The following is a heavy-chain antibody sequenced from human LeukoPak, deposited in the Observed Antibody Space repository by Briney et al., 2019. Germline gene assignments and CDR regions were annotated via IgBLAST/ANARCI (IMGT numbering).Heavy chain of an antibody. CDR2: LYYSGST. CDR1: GGSISSYY. Sequence: SETLSLTCTVSGGSISSYYWSWIRQPPGKGQEWIGYLYYSGSTNYNPSLKSRVTISADTSKNQFSLKLTSVTAADTAVYYCARLYYDSRGYYIDYWGQGTLVTVSS. CDR3: ARLYYDSRGYYIDY. V-gene: IGHV4-59*08. D-gene: IGHD3-22*01. J-gene: IGHJ4*02.